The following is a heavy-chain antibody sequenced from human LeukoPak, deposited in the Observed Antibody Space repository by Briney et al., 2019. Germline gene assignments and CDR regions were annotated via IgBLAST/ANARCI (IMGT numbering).Heavy chain of an antibody. V-gene: IGHV4-34*01. CDR1: GGSFSGYY. Sequence: PSETLSLTCAVYGGSFSGYYWSWIRQPPGKGLEWIGSVYYSGSTNYKPSLKSRVTISVDTSKNQFSLKLSSVTAADTAMYYCARVGCSGGTCYGSRGAFDIWGQGTMVTVSS. CDR3: ARVGCSGGTCYGSRGAFDI. J-gene: IGHJ3*02. D-gene: IGHD2-15*01. CDR2: VYYSGST.